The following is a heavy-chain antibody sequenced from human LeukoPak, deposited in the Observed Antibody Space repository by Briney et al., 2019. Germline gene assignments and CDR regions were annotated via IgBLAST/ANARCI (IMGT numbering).Heavy chain of an antibody. Sequence: SETLSLTCAVYGGSSSGYYWSWVRQPPGKGVEWIGEINHSGSTNYNPSLKSRVTISVDTSKNQFSLKLSSVTAADTAVYYCARGGGRDGYYFDYWGQGTLVTVSS. CDR1: GGSSSGYY. CDR3: ARGGGRDGYYFDY. J-gene: IGHJ4*02. V-gene: IGHV4-34*01. CDR2: INHSGST. D-gene: IGHD5-24*01.